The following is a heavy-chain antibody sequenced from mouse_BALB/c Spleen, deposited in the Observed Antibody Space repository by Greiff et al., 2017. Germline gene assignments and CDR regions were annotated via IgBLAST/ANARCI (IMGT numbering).Heavy chain of an antibody. Sequence: VQLKESGPSLVKPSQTLSLTCSVTGDSITSGYWNWIRKFPGNKLEYMGYISYSGSTYYNPSLKSRISITRDTSKNQYYLQLNSVTTEDTATYYCARGTTNFYWYFDVWGAGTTVTVSS. CDR3: ARGTTNFYWYFDV. CDR2: ISYSGST. J-gene: IGHJ1*01. V-gene: IGHV3-8*02. D-gene: IGHD4-1*01. CDR1: GDSITSGY.